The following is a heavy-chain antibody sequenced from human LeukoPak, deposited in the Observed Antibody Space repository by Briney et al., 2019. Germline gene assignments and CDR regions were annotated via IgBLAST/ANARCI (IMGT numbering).Heavy chain of an antibody. D-gene: IGHD3-22*01. J-gene: IGHJ4*02. V-gene: IGHV3-74*01. CDR2: INTDGSST. CDR3: ARGPYYYDSSGYYSA. CDR1: GFTFSSYW. Sequence: GGSLRLSCAASGFTFSSYWMHWVRQAPGKGLVWVSGINTDGSSTSYADSVKGRFTISRDNAKNTLYLQMNSLRAEDTAVYYCARGPYYYDSSGYYSAWGQGTLVTVSS.